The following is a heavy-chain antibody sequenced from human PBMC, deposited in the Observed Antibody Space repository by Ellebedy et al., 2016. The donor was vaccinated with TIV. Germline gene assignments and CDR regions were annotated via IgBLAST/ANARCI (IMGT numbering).Heavy chain of an antibody. CDR3: ARAISPTTPGNWFDR. CDR2: IYYSGST. D-gene: IGHD4-17*01. J-gene: IGHJ5*02. Sequence: MPSETLSLTCTVSGGSISSYYWSWIRQPPGKGLEWIGYIYYSGSTKYNPSLKSRVTISVDTSKNQFSLKLSSVTDEDTAVYYCARAISPTTPGNWFDRWGQGTLVTVSS. CDR1: GGSISSYY. V-gene: IGHV4-59*08.